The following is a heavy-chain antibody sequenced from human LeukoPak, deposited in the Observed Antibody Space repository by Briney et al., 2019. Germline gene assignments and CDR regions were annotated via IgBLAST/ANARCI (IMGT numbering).Heavy chain of an antibody. Sequence: GGSLRLSCAASGFTFSSYSMNWVRQAPGKGLEWVSYISSSSSTIYYADSVKGRFTISRDNAKNSLYLQMNSLRAEDTALYYCARGLPYRYSGSYYAEDYWGQGTLVTVSS. CDR1: GFTFSSYS. D-gene: IGHD1-26*01. J-gene: IGHJ4*02. CDR2: ISSSSSTI. V-gene: IGHV3-48*01. CDR3: ARGLPYRYSGSYYAEDY.